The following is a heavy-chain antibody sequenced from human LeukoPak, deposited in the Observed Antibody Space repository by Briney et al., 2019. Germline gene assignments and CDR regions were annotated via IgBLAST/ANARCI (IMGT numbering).Heavy chain of an antibody. V-gene: IGHV3-30*03. J-gene: IGHJ4*02. CDR2: ISYDGSNK. D-gene: IGHD2-21*01. Sequence: GRSLRLSCAASGFTFSSYGVHWVRQAPGKGLEWVAVISYDGSNKYYADSVKGRFTISRDNSKNTLYLQMNSLRSEDTAVYYCARESPGNCFFDYWGQGTQVTVSS. CDR1: GFTFSSYG. CDR3: ARESPGNCFFDY.